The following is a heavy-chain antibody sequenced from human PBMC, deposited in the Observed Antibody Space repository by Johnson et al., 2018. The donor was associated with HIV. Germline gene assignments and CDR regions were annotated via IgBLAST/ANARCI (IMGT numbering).Heavy chain of an antibody. Sequence: QVQLVESGGGLVQPGGSLRLSCAASKLTFSSYGMHWVRQAPGKGLEWVAVISYDGSNKYYADSVKGRFTISRDNSKNTLYLQMNSLRAEDTAVYYCARERGDSSRTAFDIWGQGTMVTVSS. CDR2: ISYDGSNK. J-gene: IGHJ3*02. V-gene: IGHV3-30*03. CDR3: ARERGDSSRTAFDI. D-gene: IGHD6-19*01. CDR1: KLTFSSYG.